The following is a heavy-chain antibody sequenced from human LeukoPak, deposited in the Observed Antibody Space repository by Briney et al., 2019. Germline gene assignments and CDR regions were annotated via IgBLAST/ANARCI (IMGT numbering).Heavy chain of an antibody. Sequence: PSETLALTCTVSGGSISSYYWSWIRQPPGKGLEWIGYIYYSGSTNYNPSLKSRVTISVDTSKNQFSLKLTSVTAADTALYYCARPPPLSHYHFYDSSGFVDYWGQGTLVTVSS. CDR3: ARPPPLSHYHFYDSSGFVDY. CDR2: IYYSGST. CDR1: GGSISSYY. V-gene: IGHV4-59*08. D-gene: IGHD3-22*01. J-gene: IGHJ4*02.